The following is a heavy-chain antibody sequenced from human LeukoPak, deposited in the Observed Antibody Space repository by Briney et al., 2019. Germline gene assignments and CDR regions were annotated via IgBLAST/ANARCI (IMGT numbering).Heavy chain of an antibody. V-gene: IGHV4-31*03. D-gene: IGHD2-2*01. J-gene: IGHJ6*02. Sequence: PSETLSLTCTVSGGSISSGGYYWSWIRQHPGKGLEWIGYIYYSGSTYYNPSLKSRVTISVDTSKNQFPLKVSSVTAADTAVYYCARDTGHQLSRRNYYAMDVWGQGTTVTVSS. CDR3: ARDTGHQLSRRNYYAMDV. CDR1: GGSISSGGYY. CDR2: IYYSGST.